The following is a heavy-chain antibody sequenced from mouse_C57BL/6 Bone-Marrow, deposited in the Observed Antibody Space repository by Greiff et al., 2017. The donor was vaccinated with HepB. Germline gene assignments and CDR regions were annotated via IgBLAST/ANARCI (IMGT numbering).Heavy chain of an antibody. CDR3: ARACGSSWFAY. Sequence: QVQLQQPGAELVKPGASVKMSCKASGYTFTSYWISWVRQRPGQGLEWVGDIYPGSGSTNYNEKFKSKATLTVDTSSSTAYMELSSLTSKDSAVAYCARACGSSWFAYWGQGTLVTVSA. D-gene: IGHD3-1*01. CDR1: GYTFTSYW. V-gene: IGHV1-55*01. J-gene: IGHJ3*01. CDR2: IYPGSGST.